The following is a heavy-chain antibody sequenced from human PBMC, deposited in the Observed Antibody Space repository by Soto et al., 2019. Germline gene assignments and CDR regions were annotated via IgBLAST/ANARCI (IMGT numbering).Heavy chain of an antibody. Sequence: SETLSLTCTVSGGSISSYYWSWIRQPPGKGLEWIGYIYYSGSTNYNPSLKSRVTISVDTSKNQFSLKLSSVTAADTAVYYCASCIAVAGRVCYYYYGMDVWGQGTTVTVSS. V-gene: IGHV4-59*01. CDR1: GGSISSYY. CDR3: ASCIAVAGRVCYYYYGMDV. D-gene: IGHD6-19*01. J-gene: IGHJ6*02. CDR2: IYYSGST.